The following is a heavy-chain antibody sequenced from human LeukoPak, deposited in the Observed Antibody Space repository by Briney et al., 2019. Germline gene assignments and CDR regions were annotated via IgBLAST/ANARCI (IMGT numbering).Heavy chain of an antibody. CDR1: GFTFSRHA. V-gene: IGHV3-23*01. J-gene: IGHJ4*02. CDR2: ISGSDGST. D-gene: IGHD5-24*01. CDR3: ARELSEMATISPFDY. Sequence: GGSLRLSCAASGFTFSRHAMSWVRQAPGKGLEWVSAISGSDGSTYYADSVEGRSTISRDNSKNTLYLQMNSLRAEDTAVYYCARELSEMATISPFDYWGQGTLVTVSS.